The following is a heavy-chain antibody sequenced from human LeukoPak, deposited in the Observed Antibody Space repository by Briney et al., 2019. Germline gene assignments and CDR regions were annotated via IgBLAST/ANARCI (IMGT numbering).Heavy chain of an antibody. CDR2: ISYDGSYP. CDR1: GITSGQYK. J-gene: IGHJ5*02. CDR3: AAYYDSNGYYFGMGFDP. D-gene: IGHD3-22*01. Sequence: GSSLRLACEASGITSGQYKIHWVRQAPGKGPEWLSLISYDGSYPNYADSVKGRSTISRAKSTNTVYFQLNSLRPEDTAIYYCAAYYDSNGYYFGMGFDPWGQGTLVTVSS. V-gene: IGHV3-30*03.